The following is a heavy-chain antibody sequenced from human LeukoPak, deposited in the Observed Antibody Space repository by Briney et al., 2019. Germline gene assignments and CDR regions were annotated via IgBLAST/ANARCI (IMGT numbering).Heavy chain of an antibody. V-gene: IGHV1-24*01. CDR3: ATGGTQWLAYTFDY. J-gene: IGHJ4*02. CDR2: FDPEDGET. CDR1: GYTLTELS. Sequence: ASVKVSCKVSGYTLTELSMHWVRQAPGKGLEWMGGFDPEDGETIYAQKFQGRVTMTEDTSTDTACMELSSLRSEDTAVYYCATGGTQWLAYTFDYWGQGTLVTVSS. D-gene: IGHD6-19*01.